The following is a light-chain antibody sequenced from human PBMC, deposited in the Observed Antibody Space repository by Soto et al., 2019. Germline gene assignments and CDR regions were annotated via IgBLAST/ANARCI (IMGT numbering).Light chain of an antibody. J-gene: IGKJ1*01. CDR1: QGVSIW. CDR3: QPYNSYSWT. CDR2: AAS. Sequence: VHMTQSPSSVAASVGYSVTIICRASQGVSIWLAWYQQKIGKAPNLLIYAASSLESGVPSRFSGSGYGTEFTLTISSLQTDDFATYYCQPYNSYSWTFGQGTKVDIK. V-gene: IGKV1-5*02.